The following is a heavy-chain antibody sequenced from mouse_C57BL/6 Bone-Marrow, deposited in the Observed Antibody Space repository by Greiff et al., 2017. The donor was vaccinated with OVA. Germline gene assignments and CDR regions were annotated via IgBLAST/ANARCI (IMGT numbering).Heavy chain of an antibody. Sequence: VQLQQSAAELVRPGASVKLSCTASGFNIKNTYMHWVKQRPEQGLEWIGRIDPANGNTKYAPKFQGKATITADTSSNTAYLQLSSLTSEDTAICYGARAPYGYFYYFDYWGQGTTLTVAS. J-gene: IGHJ2*01. CDR2: IDPANGNT. CDR1: GFNIKNTY. V-gene: IGHV14-3*01. D-gene: IGHD2-2*01. CDR3: ARAPYGYFYYFDY.